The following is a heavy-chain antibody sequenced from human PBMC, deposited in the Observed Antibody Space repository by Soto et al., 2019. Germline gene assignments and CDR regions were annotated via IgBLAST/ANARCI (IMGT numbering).Heavy chain of an antibody. CDR3: VRVPDY. V-gene: IGHV4-34*01. J-gene: IGHJ4*02. Sequence: SETLSLTCAVYGESSSGYIWTWIRQTPGKGLQWIGQINHSGSASYNPSLKSRVTISVHTSNSQFSLELSSVTAADTAVYYCVRVPDYSGQGTLVTVSS. CDR1: GESSSGYI. CDR2: INHSGSA.